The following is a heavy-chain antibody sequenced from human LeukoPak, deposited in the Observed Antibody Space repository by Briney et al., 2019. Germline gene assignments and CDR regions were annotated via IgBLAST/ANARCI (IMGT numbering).Heavy chain of an antibody. V-gene: IGHV4-30-2*01. CDR2: IYHSGST. Sequence: SQTLSLTFTVSGGSISSGGYYWSWIRQPPGKGLEWIGYIYHSGSTYYNPSLKSRVTISVDRSKNQFSLKLSSVTAADTAVYYCAQYSSSSGYWGQGTLVTVSS. CDR1: GGSISSGGYY. J-gene: IGHJ4*02. D-gene: IGHD6-6*01. CDR3: AQYSSSSGY.